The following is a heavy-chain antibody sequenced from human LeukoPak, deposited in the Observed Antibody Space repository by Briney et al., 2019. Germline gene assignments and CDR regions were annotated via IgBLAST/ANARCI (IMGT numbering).Heavy chain of an antibody. D-gene: IGHD2-15*01. J-gene: IGHJ5*02. Sequence: SGTLSLTCTVSGGSISSYYWSWIRQPPGKGLEWIGYIYYSGSTNYNPSLKSRVTISVDTSKNQFSLKLSSVTAADTAVYYCARHRRYCSGGSCYGNWFDPWGQGTLVTVSS. V-gene: IGHV4-59*08. CDR3: ARHRRYCSGGSCYGNWFDP. CDR2: IYYSGST. CDR1: GGSISSYY.